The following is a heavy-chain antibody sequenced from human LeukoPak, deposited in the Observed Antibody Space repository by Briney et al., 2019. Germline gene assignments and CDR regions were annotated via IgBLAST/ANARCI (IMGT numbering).Heavy chain of an antibody. CDR1: GFPFNSFW. D-gene: IGHD1-14*01. V-gene: IGHV3-74*01. J-gene: IGHJ4*02. CDR2: MNEYSTTI. CDR3: ARGGVNPVDH. Sequence: GGSLRLSCAAPGFPFNSFWMHWVRHAPGKGLVWVSDMNEYSTTIRYADSVKGRFTISRDNAKSILCLQMNNLRAEDTAMYFCARGGVNPVDHWGQGTLVTVSS.